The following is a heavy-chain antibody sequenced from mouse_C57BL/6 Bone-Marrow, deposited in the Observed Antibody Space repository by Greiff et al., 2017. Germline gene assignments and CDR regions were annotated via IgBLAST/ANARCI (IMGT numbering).Heavy chain of an antibody. CDR1: GYTFPSYW. V-gene: IGHV1-69*01. CDR2: IDPADSYT. Sequence: QVQLQQPGAELVMPGASVKLSCKASGYTFPSYWMHWVKQSPGQGLEWIGEIDPADSYTNYNQKFKGKSTLTVDKSSSTAYMQLSSLTSEDSAVYYCARASWFGYWGQGTLVTVSA. J-gene: IGHJ3*01. CDR3: ARASWFGY.